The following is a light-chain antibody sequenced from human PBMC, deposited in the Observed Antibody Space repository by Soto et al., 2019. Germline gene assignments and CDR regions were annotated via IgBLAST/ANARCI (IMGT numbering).Light chain of an antibody. V-gene: IGKV3-20*01. CDR2: GAS. CDR1: QSVRSTY. CDR3: QQYGNSPLT. J-gene: IGKJ4*01. Sequence: EIVLTQSPGTLSLSPGDRATLSCRASQSVRSTYLAWYQQKPGQAPRLLIYGASSRATGIPDRFSGSGSGTDFTLTISRLEAEDCAVYYCQQYGNSPLTFGGGTKVEIK.